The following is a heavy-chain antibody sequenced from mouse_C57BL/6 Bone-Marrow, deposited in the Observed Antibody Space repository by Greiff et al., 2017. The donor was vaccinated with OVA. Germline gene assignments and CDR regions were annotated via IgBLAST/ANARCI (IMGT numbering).Heavy chain of an antibody. J-gene: IGHJ3*01. D-gene: IGHD3-2*02. CDR1: GFNIKDDY. CDR3: TTGQLRLRRFAY. CDR2: IDPENGDT. V-gene: IGHV14-4*01. Sequence: EVQLQQSGAELVRPGASVKLSCTASGFNIKDDYMHWVKQRPEQGLEWIGWIDPENGDTEYASKFQGKATITADTSSNTAYLQRSSLTSEDTAVYYCTTGQLRLRRFAYWGQGTLVTVSA.